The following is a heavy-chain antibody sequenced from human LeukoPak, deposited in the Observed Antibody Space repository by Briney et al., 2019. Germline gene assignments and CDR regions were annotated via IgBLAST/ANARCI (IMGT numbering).Heavy chain of an antibody. V-gene: IGHV4-59*01. D-gene: IGHD6-19*01. Sequence: SETLSLTCTVSGGSISSYYWSWIRQPPGKGLEWIGYIYYSGSTNYNSSLKSRVTISVDTSKNQFSLKLSSVTAADTAVYYCARGGSSGWNDAFDIWGQGTMVIVSS. CDR1: GGSISSYY. CDR2: IYYSGST. J-gene: IGHJ3*02. CDR3: ARGGSSGWNDAFDI.